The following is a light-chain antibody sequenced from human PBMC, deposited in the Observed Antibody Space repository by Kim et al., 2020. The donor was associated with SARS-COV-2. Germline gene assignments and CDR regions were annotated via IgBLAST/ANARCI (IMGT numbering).Light chain of an antibody. V-gene: IGLV2-11*01. J-gene: IGLJ1*01. CDR1: SNDVGGYDY. CDR3: CSYAGTYSYV. CDR2: DVF. Sequence: GPSITSSCPGSSNDVGGYDYVSWYQHLPGKAPKLILYDVFKRPSGVPDRFSGSKSGTTASLTISGLQAEDEADYYCCSYAGTYSYVFGTGTKVTVL.